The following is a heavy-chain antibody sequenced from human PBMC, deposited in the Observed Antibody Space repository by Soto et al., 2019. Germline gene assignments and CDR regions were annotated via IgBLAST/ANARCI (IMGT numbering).Heavy chain of an antibody. CDR3: AGMYSSGSGWFRP. Sequence: QVVLQESGPGLVKPSQTLSLTCFVSAYSITAGGYYWSWIRHLPVQGLEWIGGFFSSGSTIYNPSFRSRGFIFGEESSNHFSLPMTSVTGADKGRFYCAGMYSSGSGWFRPWGQGTLVTVSS. CDR2: FFSSGST. D-gene: IGHD6-19*01. V-gene: IGHV4-31*03. J-gene: IGHJ5*02. CDR1: AYSITAGGYY.